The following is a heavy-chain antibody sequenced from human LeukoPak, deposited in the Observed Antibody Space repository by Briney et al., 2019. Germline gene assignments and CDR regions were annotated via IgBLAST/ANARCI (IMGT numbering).Heavy chain of an antibody. CDR3: ARRSHYTHYYYCMDV. J-gene: IGHJ6*03. D-gene: IGHD3-10*01. V-gene: IGHV4-61*02. Sequence: SETLSLTCTVSGGSISSGSYWWNWIRQPAGKGLEWIGRIYTDTITTYNPSLKSRVTISVDTSKNQFSLKLSSVTAADTAVYYCARRSHYTHYYYCMDVWGKGTTVTISS. CDR2: IYTDTIT. CDR1: GGSISSGSYW.